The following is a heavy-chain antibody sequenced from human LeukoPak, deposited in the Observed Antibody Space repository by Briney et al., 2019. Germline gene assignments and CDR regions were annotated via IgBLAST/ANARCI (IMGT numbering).Heavy chain of an antibody. CDR3: ARGAAAEKIFDY. CDR2: IYSGGST. D-gene: IGHD6-13*01. CDR1: GFTVSSNY. V-gene: IGHV3-66*02. Sequence: GSLRLSCAASGFTVSSNYMSWVRQAPGKGLEWVSVIYSGGSTYYADSVKGRFTISRDNSKNTLYLQMNSLRAEDTAVYYCARGAAAEKIFDYWGQGTLVTVSS. J-gene: IGHJ4*02.